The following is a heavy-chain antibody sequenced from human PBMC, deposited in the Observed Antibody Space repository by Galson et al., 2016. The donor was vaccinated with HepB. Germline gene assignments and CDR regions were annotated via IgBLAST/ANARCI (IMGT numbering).Heavy chain of an antibody. CDR1: GFTFSIHW. CDR3: ARGWGDVKYSSSHHYFYYGMDV. D-gene: IGHD6-6*01. Sequence: SLRLSCAASGFTFSIHWMNWVRQAPGKGLVWISRINSDGRSTSYADSVKGRFTISRDNAKNTLFLQMKSLRVEDTAVYYCARGWGDVKYSSSHHYFYYGMDVWGQGTTVAVSS. V-gene: IGHV3-74*01. J-gene: IGHJ6*02. CDR2: INSDGRST.